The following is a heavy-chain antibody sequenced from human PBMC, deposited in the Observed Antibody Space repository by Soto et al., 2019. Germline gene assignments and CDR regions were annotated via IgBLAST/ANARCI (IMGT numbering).Heavy chain of an antibody. V-gene: IGHV4-39*01. D-gene: IGHD2-2*01. Sequence: TLSLTCPVSGGSISSSSYYWGWIRQPPGKGLEWIGSIYYSGSTYYNPSLKSRVTISVDTSKNQFSLKLSSVTAADTAVYYCARPSGSTTHYGMDVWGQGTTVTVSS. CDR3: ARPSGSTTHYGMDV. CDR1: GGSISSSSYY. CDR2: IYYSGST. J-gene: IGHJ6*02.